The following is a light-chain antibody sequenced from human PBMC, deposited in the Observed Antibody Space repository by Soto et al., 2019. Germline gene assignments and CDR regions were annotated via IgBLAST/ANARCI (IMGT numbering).Light chain of an antibody. CDR3: SSYRSGSTLV. V-gene: IGLV2-14*01. J-gene: IGLJ2*01. CDR1: NSDVGGYDY. Sequence: QSVLTQPASVSGSPGQSITISCTGTNSDVGGYDYVSWYQQHPDKAPELMIYDVSNRPSGVSNRFSGSKSGNTASLTISGLQAEDEADYYCSSYRSGSTLVFGGGTKVTVL. CDR2: DVS.